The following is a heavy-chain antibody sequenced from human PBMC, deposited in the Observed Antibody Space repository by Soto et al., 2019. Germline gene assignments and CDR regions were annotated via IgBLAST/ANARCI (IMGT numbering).Heavy chain of an antibody. CDR3: VHRTERGEANNFTRWFDP. D-gene: IGHD1-1*01. J-gene: IGHJ5*02. V-gene: IGHV2-5*01. CDR1: GFSLSSGGVG. Sequence: QITLKESGPTLVKPTQTLTLTCSFSGFSLSSGGVGVAWIRQPPGKALEWLAIIYYNDDKRYSPSLKSRLTITKDTSKNQVVLTMTSVDPVDTATYYCVHRTERGEANNFTRWFDPWGQGTLVTVSS. CDR2: IYYNDDK.